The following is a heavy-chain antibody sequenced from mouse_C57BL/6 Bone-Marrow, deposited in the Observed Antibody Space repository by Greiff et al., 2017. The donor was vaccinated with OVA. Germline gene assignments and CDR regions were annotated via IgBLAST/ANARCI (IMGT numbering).Heavy chain of an antibody. CDR1: GISITTGNYR. J-gene: IGHJ4*01. Sequence: EVKLQESGPGLVKPSQTVFLTCTVTGISITTGNYRWSWIRQFPGNKLEWIGYIYYSGTITYNPSLTSRTTITRDTPKDQFFLEMNSLTAEDTATYYCARDQSGLYAMDYWGQGTSVTVSS. CDR3: ARDQSGLYAMDY. V-gene: IGHV3-5*01. CDR2: IYYSGTI. D-gene: IGHD3-1*01.